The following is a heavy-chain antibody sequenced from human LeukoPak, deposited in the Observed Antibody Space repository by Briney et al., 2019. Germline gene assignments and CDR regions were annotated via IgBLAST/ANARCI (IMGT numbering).Heavy chain of an antibody. CDR1: GYSISSGYY. V-gene: IGHV4-38-2*02. CDR2: IYHSGTT. J-gene: IGHJ4*02. CDR3: ARHVSVAVTNFFDY. Sequence: TPSETLSLTCTVSGYSISSGYYWGWIRQPPGKGLEWIGSIYHSGTTYSNPSLKSRVTISVDTSKNQFSLRLSSVTAADTAVYYCARHVSVAVTNFFDYWGQGTLVTVSS. D-gene: IGHD6-19*01.